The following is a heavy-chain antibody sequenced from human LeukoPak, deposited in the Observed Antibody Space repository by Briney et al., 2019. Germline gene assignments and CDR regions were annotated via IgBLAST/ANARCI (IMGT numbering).Heavy chain of an antibody. D-gene: IGHD2-15*01. V-gene: IGHV4-59*01. Sequence: SETLSLTCTVSGGSISSYHWSWIRQPPGKGLEWIGYIYYSGSTNYSPSLQSRVTISVDTSKNQFSLNLSSVTAADTAVYYCARGLGYCSGGSCYPFDYWGQGTLVTVSS. J-gene: IGHJ4*02. CDR3: ARGLGYCSGGSCYPFDY. CDR2: IYYSGST. CDR1: GGSISSYH.